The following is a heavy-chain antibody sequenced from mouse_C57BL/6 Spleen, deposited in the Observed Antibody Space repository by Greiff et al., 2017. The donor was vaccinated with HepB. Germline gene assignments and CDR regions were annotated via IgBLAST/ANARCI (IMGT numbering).Heavy chain of an antibody. CDR1: GYSITSGYY. J-gene: IGHJ2*01. Sequence: DVQLQESGPGLVKPSQSLSLTCSVTGYSITSGYYWNWIRQFPGNKLEWMGYISYDGSNNYNPSLKNRISITRDTSKNQFFLKLNSVTTEDTATYYCARDPITTVVYFDYWGQGTTLTVSS. CDR3: ARDPITTVVYFDY. D-gene: IGHD1-1*01. V-gene: IGHV3-6*01. CDR2: ISYDGSN.